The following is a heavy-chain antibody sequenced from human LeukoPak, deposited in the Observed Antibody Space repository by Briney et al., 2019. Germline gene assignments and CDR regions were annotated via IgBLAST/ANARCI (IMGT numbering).Heavy chain of an antibody. D-gene: IGHD3-10*01. V-gene: IGHV1-2*02. J-gene: IGHJ3*02. CDR2: INPNSGGT. CDR1: GYTFTGYY. Sequence: ASVKVSCKASGYTFTGYYMHWVRQAPGQGLEWMGWINPNSGGTNYAQKFQGRVTMTRDTSISTAYMELSRLRSDDTAVYYCARDSSGGDGIDAFDIWGQGTMVTVSS. CDR3: ARDSSGGDGIDAFDI.